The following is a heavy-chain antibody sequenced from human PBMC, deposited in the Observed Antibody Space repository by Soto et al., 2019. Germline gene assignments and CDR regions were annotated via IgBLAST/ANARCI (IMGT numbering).Heavy chain of an antibody. CDR1: GGTFSSYA. J-gene: IGHJ3*02. CDR2: IIPILGTA. Sequence: QVQLVQSGAEVKKPGSSVKVSCKASGGTFSSYAISWVRQAPGQGLEWMGGIIPILGTANYAQKFQGRVTITAEKSTSTAYMELSSLRSEDTAVYYCARDGDGYTIAFDIWGQGTMITVSS. D-gene: IGHD5-12*01. CDR3: ARDGDGYTIAFDI. V-gene: IGHV1-69*06.